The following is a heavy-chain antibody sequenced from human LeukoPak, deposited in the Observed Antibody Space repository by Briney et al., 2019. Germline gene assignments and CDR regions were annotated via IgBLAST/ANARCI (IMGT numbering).Heavy chain of an antibody. Sequence: PVGSLRLSCAASGFTFSSYWMHWVRQAPGKGLVWVSRISRDGSITSYADSVKGRFTVSRDNSENTLYLQMNSLRAEDTAVYYCAKAVGPGPFRGYFDYWGQGTLVTVSS. D-gene: IGHD2/OR15-2a*01. J-gene: IGHJ4*02. CDR3: AKAVGPGPFRGYFDY. CDR2: ISRDGSIT. V-gene: IGHV3-74*01. CDR1: GFTFSSYW.